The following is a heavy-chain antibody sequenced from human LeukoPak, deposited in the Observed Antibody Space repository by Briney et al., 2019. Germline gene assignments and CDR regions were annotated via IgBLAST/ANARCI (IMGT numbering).Heavy chain of an antibody. CDR2: VDPTDSDA. J-gene: IGHJ4*02. D-gene: IGHD6-13*01. V-gene: IGHV5-10-1*01. CDR3: ARRARSRSSFPLDF. Sequence: GESLKISCKGLGFIFNTYWITWVRQMPGKGLEWMGIVDPTDSDADYSPSFQGHVTISADTSINTVYLQWSSLKASDTAVYYCARRARSRSSFPLDFWGQGTLVTVSS. CDR1: GFIFNTYW.